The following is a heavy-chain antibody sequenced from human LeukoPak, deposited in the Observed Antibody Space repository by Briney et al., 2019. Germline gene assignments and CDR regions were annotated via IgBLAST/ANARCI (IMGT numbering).Heavy chain of an antibody. D-gene: IGHD3-10*01. Sequence: SETLSLTCTVSGGSISSSSYYWGWIRQPPGKGLEWIGSIYYSGSTYYNPSLKSRVTISVDTSKNQFSLKLSSVTAADTAVYYCASGDQMVQGVIIHWGRGTLVTVSS. J-gene: IGHJ4*02. CDR2: IYYSGST. V-gene: IGHV4-39*01. CDR1: GGSISSSSYY. CDR3: ASGDQMVQGVIIH.